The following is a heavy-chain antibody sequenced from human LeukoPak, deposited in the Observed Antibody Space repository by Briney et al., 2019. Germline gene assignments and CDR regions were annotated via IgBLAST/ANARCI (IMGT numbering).Heavy chain of an antibody. V-gene: IGHV3-74*01. CDR3: ARETPYSSSWTAFDY. CDR1: GITFSSYW. J-gene: IGHJ4*02. CDR2: IDSDGSGT. D-gene: IGHD6-13*01. Sequence: GGSLRLSCAASGITFSSYWMHWVRQAPGKGLVWVSRIDSDGSGTSYADSVKGRFTISRDNAKNTLYLQMNSLRAEDTAVYYCARETPYSSSWTAFDYWGQGTLVTVSS.